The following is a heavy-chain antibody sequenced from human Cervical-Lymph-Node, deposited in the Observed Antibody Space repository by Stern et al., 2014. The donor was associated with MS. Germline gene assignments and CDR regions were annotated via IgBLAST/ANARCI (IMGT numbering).Heavy chain of an antibody. D-gene: IGHD6-19*01. J-gene: IGHJ4*02. V-gene: IGHV1-69*01. CDR3: ARDGFDSGSALAF. CDR1: GGIFISST. CDR2: ISPGLDSV. Sequence: VQLVQYGAELKKPGSSVQVSCTTSGGIFISSTITWVRQVPGQGLEWMGDISPGLDSVDYAQEFQGRFTLTADDSTNTVYMELTSLQSGDTAMYYCARDGFDSGSALAFWGQGTLVTVSS.